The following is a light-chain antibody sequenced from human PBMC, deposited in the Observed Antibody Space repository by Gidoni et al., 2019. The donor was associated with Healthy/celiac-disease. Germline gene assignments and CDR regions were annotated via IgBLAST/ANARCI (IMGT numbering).Light chain of an antibody. CDR3: GTWDSSLSAGEV. V-gene: IGLV1-51*01. CDR1: RSNIGNNY. Sequence: QSVLTQPPSVSAAPGQKVTIPCSGSRSNIGNNYVSWYQQLPGTAPKLLIYDNNKRPSGTPARFSGSKSGTSATLGITGLQTGDEADYYCGTWDSSLSAGEVFGGGTKLTVL. J-gene: IGLJ3*02. CDR2: DNN.